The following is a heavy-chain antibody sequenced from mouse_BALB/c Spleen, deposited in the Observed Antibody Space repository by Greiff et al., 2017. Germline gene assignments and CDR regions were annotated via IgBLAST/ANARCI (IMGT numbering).Heavy chain of an antibody. CDR3: ACYPYAMDY. V-gene: IGHV1S81*02. CDR2: INPSNGRT. CDR1: GYTFTSYW. Sequence: QVQLQQPGAELVKPGASVKLSCKASGYTFTSYWMHWVKQRPGQGLEWIGEINPSNGRTNYNEKFKSKATLTVDKSSSTAYMQLSSLTSEDSAVYYCACYPYAMDYWGQGTTVTVSS. J-gene: IGHJ4*01.